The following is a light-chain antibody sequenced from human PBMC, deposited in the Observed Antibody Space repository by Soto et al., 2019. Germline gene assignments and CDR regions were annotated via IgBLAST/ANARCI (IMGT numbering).Light chain of an antibody. CDR2: AAT. J-gene: IGKJ5*01. V-gene: IGKV1-12*01. CDR1: YDISTL. Sequence: SPMSLSPSSVSGSVGDRFTVTCRSRYDISTLLAWYQQKPGKAPKRLIYAATSLQSGVTSRFCGSGSGTNYTLTISSRQHEVFAAYYYRHAYSNPPHTFGQGTRLEIK. CDR3: RHAYSNPPHT.